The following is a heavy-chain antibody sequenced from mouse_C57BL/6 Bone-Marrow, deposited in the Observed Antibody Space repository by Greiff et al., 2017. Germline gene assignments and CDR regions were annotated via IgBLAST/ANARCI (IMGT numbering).Heavy chain of an antibody. V-gene: IGHV1-81*01. D-gene: IGHD3-2*02. J-gene: IGHJ4*01. CDR3: ASPSGSSGYAMVY. CDR1: GYTFTSYG. CDR2: IYPRSGNT. Sequence: VQLVESGAELARPGASVKLSCKASGYTFTSYGISWVKQRTGQGLEWIEEIYPRSGNTYYNEKFKGKATLTADKSSSTAYMELRSLTSEDSAVYFCASPSGSSGYAMVYWGQGTSVTVSS.